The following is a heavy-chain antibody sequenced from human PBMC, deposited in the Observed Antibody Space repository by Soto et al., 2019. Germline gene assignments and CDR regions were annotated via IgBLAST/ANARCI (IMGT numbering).Heavy chain of an antibody. CDR2: ISGSGGST. Sequence: LRLSCAASGFTFSSYAMSWVRQAPGKGLEWVSAISGSGGSTYYADSVKGRFTISRDNSKNTLYLQMNSLRAEDTAVYYCAKDVGSPTASGLDYWGQGTLATVSS. CDR1: GFTFSSYA. D-gene: IGHD1-26*01. V-gene: IGHV3-23*01. CDR3: AKDVGSPTASGLDY. J-gene: IGHJ4*02.